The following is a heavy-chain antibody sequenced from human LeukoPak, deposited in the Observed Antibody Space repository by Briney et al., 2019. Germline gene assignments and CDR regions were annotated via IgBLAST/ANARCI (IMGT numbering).Heavy chain of an antibody. D-gene: IGHD1-1*01. J-gene: IGHJ4*02. V-gene: IGHV3-74*01. CDR1: EFTFSTYW. CDR2: ITGDGSST. CDR3: ARSNWPYYFDY. Sequence: PGGSLRLSCAASEFTFSTYWMHWVRQAPGKGLVWVSWITGDGSSTRYADSAKGRFTISRDNAKNTLYLQVNSLRAEDTAVYYCARSNWPYYFDYWGQGTLVTVSS.